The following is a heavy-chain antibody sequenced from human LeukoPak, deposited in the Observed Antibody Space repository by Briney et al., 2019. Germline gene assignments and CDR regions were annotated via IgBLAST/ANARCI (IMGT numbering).Heavy chain of an antibody. CDR2: IYHSGST. D-gene: IGHD4-17*01. CDR3: ARHDYGDYAGFDI. Sequence: SETLSLTCAVSGYSISSGYYWGWIRQPPGKGLEWIGSIYHSGSTYYNPSLKSRVTISVDTSKNQFSLKLSSVTAADTAVYYCARHDYGDYAGFDIRGQGTMVTVSS. CDR1: GYSISSGYY. J-gene: IGHJ3*02. V-gene: IGHV4-38-2*01.